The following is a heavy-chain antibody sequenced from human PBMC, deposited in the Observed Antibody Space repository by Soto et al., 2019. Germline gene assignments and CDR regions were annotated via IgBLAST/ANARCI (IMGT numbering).Heavy chain of an antibody. CDR1: GFTFSSYA. V-gene: IGHV3-23*01. Sequence: GGSLRLSCAASGFTFSSYAMSWVRQAPGKGLEWVSAISGSGGSTYYADSVKGRFTISRDNSKNTLYLQMNSLRAEDTAVYYCAKDRGYYYDSSGYYPKNYFDYWGQGTLVTVSS. CDR3: AKDRGYYYDSSGYYPKNYFDY. CDR2: ISGSGGST. D-gene: IGHD3-22*01. J-gene: IGHJ4*02.